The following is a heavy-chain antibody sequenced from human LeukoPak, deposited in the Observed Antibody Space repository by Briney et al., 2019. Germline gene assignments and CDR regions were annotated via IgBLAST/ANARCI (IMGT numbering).Heavy chain of an antibody. V-gene: IGHV1-69*05. CDR3: ARAGYDFWSGFYYYYYMDV. CDR2: MIPIFGTA. Sequence: ASVKVSCKASGGTFSSYAISWVRQAPGQGLEWMGGMIPIFGTANYAQKFQGRVTITTDESTSTAYMELSSLRSEDTAVYYCARAGYDFWSGFYYYYYMDVWGKGTTVTVSS. J-gene: IGHJ6*03. D-gene: IGHD3-3*01. CDR1: GGTFSSYA.